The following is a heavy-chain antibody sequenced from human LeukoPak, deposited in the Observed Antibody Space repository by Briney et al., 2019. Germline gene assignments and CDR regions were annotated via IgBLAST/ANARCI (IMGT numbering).Heavy chain of an antibody. J-gene: IGHJ6*02. CDR2: ISAYNGNT. CDR3: AREVVAVPAAMPYYYYYGMDV. Sequence: ASVKVSCKASGYTFTSYGISWVRQAPGQGLEWMGWISAYNGNTNYAQKLQGRVTMTTDTSTSTAYMELRSLRSDDTAVYYCAREVVAVPAAMPYYYYYGMDVWGQGTTVTVSS. V-gene: IGHV1-18*01. CDR1: GYTFTSYG. D-gene: IGHD2-2*01.